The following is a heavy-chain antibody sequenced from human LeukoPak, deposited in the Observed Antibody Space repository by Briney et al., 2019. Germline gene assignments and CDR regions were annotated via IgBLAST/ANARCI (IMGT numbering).Heavy chain of an antibody. CDR3: TRVSGSYYDSSGYYYDY. D-gene: IGHD3-22*01. J-gene: IGHJ4*02. CDR1: GFTFGDYA. CDR2: IRSKAYGGTT. V-gene: IGHV3-49*04. Sequence: GGSLRLSCTASGFTFGDYAMSWVRQAPGKGLEWVGFIRSKAYGGTTEYAASVKGRFTISRDDSKSIAYLQMNSLKTEDTAVYYCTRVSGSYYDSSGYYYDYWGQGTLVTVSS.